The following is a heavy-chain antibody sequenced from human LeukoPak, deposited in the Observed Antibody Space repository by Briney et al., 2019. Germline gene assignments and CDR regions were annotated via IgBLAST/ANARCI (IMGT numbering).Heavy chain of an antibody. CDR3: ATISAQTFDI. J-gene: IGHJ3*02. CDR2: IKPDGSDK. D-gene: IGHD5-24*01. Sequence: GGSLRLSCVGSGFSFGSHWVNWVRQSPGKGLEWVANIKPDGSDKYYVDSARGRFTVSRDNAKNSAFLQMNSLRAEDTAIYYCATISAQTFDIWGQGTLVSVSS. CDR1: GFSFGSHW. V-gene: IGHV3-7*01.